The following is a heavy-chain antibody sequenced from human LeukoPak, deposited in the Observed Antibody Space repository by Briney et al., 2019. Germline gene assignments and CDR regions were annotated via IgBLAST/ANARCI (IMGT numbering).Heavy chain of an antibody. J-gene: IGHJ5*02. D-gene: IGHD1-14*01. CDR3: AGLTENWFDP. Sequence: SETLSLTCAVYGGSFSGYYWSWIRQPPGKGLEWIGEIYHSGSTNYNPSLKSRVTISVDKSKNQFSLKLSSVTAADTTVYYCAGLTENWFDPWGQGTLVTVSS. V-gene: IGHV4-34*01. CDR2: IYHSGST. CDR1: GGSFSGYY.